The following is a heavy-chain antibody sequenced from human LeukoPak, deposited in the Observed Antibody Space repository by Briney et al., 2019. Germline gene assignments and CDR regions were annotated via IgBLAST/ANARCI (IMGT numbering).Heavy chain of an antibody. CDR1: GFTFSSYG. Sequence: PGRSLRLSCAASGFTFSSYGMHWVRQAPGKGLEWVAVISYDGSNKYYADSVRGRFTISRDNSKNTLYLQMNSLRAEDTAVYYCAKDELELRGNYFDYWGQGTLVTVSS. CDR3: AKDELELRGNYFDY. J-gene: IGHJ4*02. V-gene: IGHV3-30*18. D-gene: IGHD1-7*01. CDR2: ISYDGSNK.